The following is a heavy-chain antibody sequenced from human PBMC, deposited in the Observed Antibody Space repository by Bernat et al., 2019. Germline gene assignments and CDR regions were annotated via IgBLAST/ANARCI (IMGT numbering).Heavy chain of an antibody. CDR1: GFTFSGYW. V-gene: IGHV3-7*03. CDR3: ARANAMDV. Sequence: EVQLVESGGSLVQPGGSLRLSCAASGFTFSGYWMNWVRQAPGKGLEWVANINQDGSEKYYVGSVGGRFTISRDNAKNSLYLQMNSLRAEDTAVYYCARANAMDVWGQGTTVTVSS. J-gene: IGHJ6*02. CDR2: INQDGSEK.